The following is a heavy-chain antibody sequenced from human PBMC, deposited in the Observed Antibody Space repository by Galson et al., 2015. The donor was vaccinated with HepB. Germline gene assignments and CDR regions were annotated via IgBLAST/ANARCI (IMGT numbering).Heavy chain of an antibody. Sequence: SLRLSCAASTFIFSTYSMNWVRQAPGKGLECVSYISSSSSTIYYADSVKGRFTISRDNAKNSLYLQMNSLRVEDTAVYYCVFLRGNDLKPLDLLGQETLVTVSS. D-gene: IGHD4-23*01. CDR1: TFIFSTYS. V-gene: IGHV3-48*04. CDR3: VFLRGNDLKPLDL. CDR2: ISSSSSTI. J-gene: IGHJ5*02.